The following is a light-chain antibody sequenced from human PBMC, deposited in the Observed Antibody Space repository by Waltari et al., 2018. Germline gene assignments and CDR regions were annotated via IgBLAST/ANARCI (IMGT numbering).Light chain of an antibody. CDR3: QQYGSWPLT. Sequence: EIVMTQSPVTLSVSPGERATLSCRASQSVGSNLAWYQQKPGQAPSLLIYGASTRANGIPGRFSGSGSGTEFTLTLSSLQSEDFAVYYCQQYGSWPLTFGGGTKVDLK. J-gene: IGKJ4*01. V-gene: IGKV3-15*01. CDR1: QSVGSN. CDR2: GAS.